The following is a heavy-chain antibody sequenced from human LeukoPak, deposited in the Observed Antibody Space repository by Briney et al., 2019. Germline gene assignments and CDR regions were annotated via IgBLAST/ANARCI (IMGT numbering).Heavy chain of an antibody. V-gene: IGHV4-39*07. CDR1: GGSISSSSYY. CDR3: ARKICSSTSCRRNWFDP. CDR2: IYYSGST. J-gene: IGHJ5*02. D-gene: IGHD2-2*01. Sequence: SETLSLTCTVSGGSISSSSYYWGWIRQPPGKGLEWIGSIYYSGSTYYNPSLKSRVTISVDTSKNQFSLKLSSVTAADTAVYYCARKICSSTSCRRNWFDPWGQGTLVTVSS.